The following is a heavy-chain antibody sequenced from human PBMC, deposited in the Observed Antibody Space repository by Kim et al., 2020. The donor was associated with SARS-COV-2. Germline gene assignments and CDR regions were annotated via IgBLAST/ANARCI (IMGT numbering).Heavy chain of an antibody. D-gene: IGHD6-13*01. V-gene: IGHV3-15*01. CDR3: TTMGSSSWYEDYYYYG. Sequence: GGSLRLSCAASGFTFSNAWMSWVRQAPGKGLEWVGRIKRKTDGGTTDYAAPVKGRFTISRDDSKNTLYLQMNSLKTEDTAVYYCTTMGSSSWYEDYYYYG. CDR1: GFTFSNAW. CDR2: IKRKTDGGTT. J-gene: IGHJ6*01.